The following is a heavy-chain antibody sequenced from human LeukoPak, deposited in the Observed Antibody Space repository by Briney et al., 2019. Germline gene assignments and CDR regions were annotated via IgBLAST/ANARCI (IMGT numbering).Heavy chain of an antibody. CDR1: GGSFTGYY. V-gene: IGHV4-34*01. CDR2: INHSGST. D-gene: IGHD5-18*01. Sequence: SETLSLTCAVYGGSFTGYYWSWIRQPPGKGLEWIGEINHSGSTNYYPSLKSRVTLSVDMSKNQFSLKLSSVTAADAAMYYCAVAGYGRRFDNWGQGTLVTVSS. CDR3: AVAGYGRRFDN. J-gene: IGHJ4*02.